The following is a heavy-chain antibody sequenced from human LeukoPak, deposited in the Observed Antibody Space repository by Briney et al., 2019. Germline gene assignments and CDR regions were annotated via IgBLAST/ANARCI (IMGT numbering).Heavy chain of an antibody. CDR2: ISGSGGST. V-gene: IGHV3-11*04. J-gene: IGHJ6*03. D-gene: IGHD6-6*01. Sequence: GGSLTLSCAASGFTFTDYYMSWIRQAPGKGLEWVSAISGSGGSTYYADSVKGRFTISRDNAKNSLYLQMNSLRAEDTAVYYCARRSIAARGQQDYMDVWGKGTTVTVSS. CDR3: ARRSIAARGQQDYMDV. CDR1: GFTFTDYY.